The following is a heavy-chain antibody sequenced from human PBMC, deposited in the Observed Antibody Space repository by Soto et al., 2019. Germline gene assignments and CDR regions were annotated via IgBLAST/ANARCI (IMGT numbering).Heavy chain of an antibody. CDR2: IDWDDDK. V-gene: IGHV2-70*11. J-gene: IGHJ6*03. CDR1: GFSLSTSGMC. D-gene: IGHD2-15*01. Sequence: SGPTLVKPTQTLTLTCTFSGFSLSTSGMCVSWIRQPPGKALEWLARIDWDDDKYYSTSLKTRLTISKDTSKNQVVLTMTNMDPVDTATYYCARMAGQGYCSGGSCPPGPYYYYYYYMDVWGKGTTVTVSS. CDR3: ARMAGQGYCSGGSCPPGPYYYYYYYMDV.